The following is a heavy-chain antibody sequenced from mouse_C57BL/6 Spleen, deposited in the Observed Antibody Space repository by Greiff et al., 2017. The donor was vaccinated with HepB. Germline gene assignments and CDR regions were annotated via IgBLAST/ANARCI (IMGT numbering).Heavy chain of an antibody. V-gene: IGHV10-1*01. CDR1: GFSFNTYA. Sequence: EVQLQESGGGLVQPKGSLKLSCAASGFSFNTYAMNWVRQAPGKGLEWVARIRSKSNNYATYYADSVKDRFTISRDDSESMLYLQMNNLKTEDTAMYYCVRQGENPYYYAMDYWGQGTSVTVSS. J-gene: IGHJ4*01. CDR2: IRSKSNNYAT. CDR3: VRQGENPYYYAMDY.